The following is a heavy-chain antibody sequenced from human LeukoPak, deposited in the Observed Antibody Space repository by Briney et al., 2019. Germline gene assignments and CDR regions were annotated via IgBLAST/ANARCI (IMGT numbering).Heavy chain of an antibody. J-gene: IGHJ5*02. CDR3: AREFSSSGWA. CDR2: TYYRSKWFD. D-gene: IGHD6-19*01. CDR1: GDSVSSDSVA. V-gene: IGHV6-1*01. Sequence: SQTLSLTCAISGDSVSSDSVAWNWIRQSPSRGLEWLGRTYYRSKWFDEYAASVKSRITINPDTSKDQFSLHLNSMTPEDTAVYYCAREFSSSGWAWGQGTLVTVSS.